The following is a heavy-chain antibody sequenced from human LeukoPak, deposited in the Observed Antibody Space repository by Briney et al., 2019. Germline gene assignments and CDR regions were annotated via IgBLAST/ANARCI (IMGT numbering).Heavy chain of an antibody. V-gene: IGHV3-30*02. CDR3: ARPAYCGGNCYYFPDY. CDR2: IRYNGNNQ. CDR1: GFTFNNYG. J-gene: IGHJ4*02. D-gene: IGHD2-21*02. Sequence: GGSLRLSCAASGFTFNNYGMHWVRQAPGKGLEWVAFIRYNGNNQYYADSVKGRATISRDNAKNSLYLQMNSLRAEDTAVYYCARPAYCGGNCYYFPDYWGQGTLVTVSS.